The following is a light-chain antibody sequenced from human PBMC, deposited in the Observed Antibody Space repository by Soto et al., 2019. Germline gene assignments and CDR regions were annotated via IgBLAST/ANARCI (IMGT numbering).Light chain of an antibody. J-gene: IGKJ1*01. CDR1: QSISSR. CDR2: DAS. CDR3: QHYNSYSGT. Sequence: DIPMTQSPSTLSASVGDRITITCRASQSISSRLAWYHHKPGKAPKLLIYDASTLETGVPSRFSGSGSGTEFTLTISRLQPDDFATYYCQHYNSYSGTFGQGTKVEIK. V-gene: IGKV1-5*01.